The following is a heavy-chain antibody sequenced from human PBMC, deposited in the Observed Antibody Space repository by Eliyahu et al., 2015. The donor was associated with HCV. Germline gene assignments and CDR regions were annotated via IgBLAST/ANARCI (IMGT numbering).Heavy chain of an antibody. D-gene: IGHD3-10*01. V-gene: IGHV4-4*02. CDR3: ARVGLLSGVFRGGAFDV. CDR2: IYHLGST. Sequence: QVQLQESGPGLVKPSGTLSLXCAVSGGXXXSTNWWSWVRQTPGKGLEWIGEIYHLGSTNYNPSLGSRVAISVDKPSNQFSLKLTSVTAADTAVYYCARVGLLSGVFRGGAFDVWGRGTKVTVSS. CDR1: GGXXXSTNW. J-gene: IGHJ3*01.